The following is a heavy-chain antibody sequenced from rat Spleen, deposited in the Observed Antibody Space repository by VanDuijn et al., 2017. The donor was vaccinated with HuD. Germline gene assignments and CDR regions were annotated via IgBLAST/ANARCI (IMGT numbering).Heavy chain of an antibody. Sequence: EVQLVESGGGLVQPGRSLKLSCAASGFTFSDYYMAWVRQAPTEGLEWVASISYDGFDTYYRDSVKGRFTISRDNAKSTLYLQMDSLRSEDTATYYCTTGLQWGQGVMVTVSS. CDR3: TTGLQ. CDR2: ISYDGFDT. V-gene: IGHV5-20*01. D-gene: IGHD1-1*01. CDR1: GFTFSDYY. J-gene: IGHJ2*01.